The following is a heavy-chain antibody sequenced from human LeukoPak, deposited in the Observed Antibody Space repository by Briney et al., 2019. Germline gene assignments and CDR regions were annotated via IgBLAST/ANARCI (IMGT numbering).Heavy chain of an antibody. J-gene: IGHJ6*03. V-gene: IGHV3-23*01. CDR2: VSGGGGGT. CDR1: GFTFSSYG. Sequence: GGSLRLSCAASGFTFSSYGMSWVRQAPGKGLEWVSAVSGGGGGTYYADSVKGRFTISRDNSKNTLYLQMNSLRAEDTAVYYCAKGGLPDYGDLEWLVGHMDVWGKGNTVSISS. CDR3: AKGGLPDYGDLEWLVGHMDV. D-gene: IGHD4-17*01.